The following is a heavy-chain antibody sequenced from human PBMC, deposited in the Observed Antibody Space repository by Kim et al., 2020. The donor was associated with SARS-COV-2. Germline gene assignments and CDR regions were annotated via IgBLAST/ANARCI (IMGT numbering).Heavy chain of an antibody. D-gene: IGHD1-26*01. J-gene: IGHJ6*02. V-gene: IGHV5-10-1*01. Sequence: GESLKISCKGSGFSFTSFWINWVRQMPGKGLECMGRIDPSDSFSHYNPSLQGHITISADKSIDTAYLQWSSLEASDTAIYSCARRSVVGASFGHYYGMDVWGHGTTVIVSS. CDR1: GFSFTSFW. CDR2: IDPSDSFS. CDR3: ARRSVVGASFGHYYGMDV.